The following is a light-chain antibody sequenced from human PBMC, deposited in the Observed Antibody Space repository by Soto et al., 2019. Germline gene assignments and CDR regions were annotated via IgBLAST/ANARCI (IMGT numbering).Light chain of an antibody. CDR1: ISDFVVYNY. V-gene: IGLV2-14*01. Sequence: QSVLTQPASVSGSPGQSITISCTGTISDFVVYNYVSWYQQHPGKAPKLMIYGVSNRPSGVSNRFSGSKSGNTASLTISGLQAEDVADYYCSSYTRSSALQVFGTGTKVTVL. CDR2: GVS. J-gene: IGLJ1*01. CDR3: SSYTRSSALQV.